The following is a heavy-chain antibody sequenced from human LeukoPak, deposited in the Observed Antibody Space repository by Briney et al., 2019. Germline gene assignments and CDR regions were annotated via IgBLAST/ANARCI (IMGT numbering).Heavy chain of an antibody. J-gene: IGHJ3*01. CDR1: GGSISRYY. CDR3: AREWGYSSVWPDAFDV. Sequence: PSETLPLTCTVSGGSISRYYWSWLRQPPGKGLEWIAYIYDTGNTNYNPSLKSRVTISIDTSKNQVSLKMTSVTTADTAVYYCAREWGYSSVWPDAFDVWGLGTMVTVSA. V-gene: IGHV4-59*01. D-gene: IGHD6-19*01. CDR2: IYDTGNT.